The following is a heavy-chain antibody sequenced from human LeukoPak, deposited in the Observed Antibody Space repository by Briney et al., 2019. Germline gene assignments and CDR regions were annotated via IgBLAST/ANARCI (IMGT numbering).Heavy chain of an antibody. V-gene: IGHV3-48*04. J-gene: IGHJ4*02. CDR3: ARGRNYFDY. CDR2: ISGSGSTI. CDR1: GFTFSSYT. Sequence: PGGSLRLSCAASGFTFSSYTMNWVRQAPGKGLEWVSAISGSGSTIYYADSVKGRFTISRDNAKNSLYLQMNSLRAEDTAVYYCARGRNYFDYWGQGTLVTVSS.